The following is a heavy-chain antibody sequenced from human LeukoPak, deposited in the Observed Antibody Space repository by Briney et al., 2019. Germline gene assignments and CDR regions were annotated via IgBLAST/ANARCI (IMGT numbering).Heavy chain of an antibody. CDR2: INPNSGGT. J-gene: IGHJ6*03. Sequence: EASVKVSCKASGYTFTGYYMHWVRQAPGQGLEWMGWINPNSGGTNYAQKFQGRVTMTRDTSISTAYMELSRLGSDDTAVYYCAREVVPAATRDYYYYYMDVWGKGTTVTISS. V-gene: IGHV1-2*02. CDR1: GYTFTGYY. CDR3: AREVVPAATRDYYYYYMDV. D-gene: IGHD2-2*01.